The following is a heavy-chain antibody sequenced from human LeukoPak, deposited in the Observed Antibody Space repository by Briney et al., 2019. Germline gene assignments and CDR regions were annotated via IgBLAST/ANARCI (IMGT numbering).Heavy chain of an antibody. CDR2: LRGNGDT. Sequence: GGSLRLSCAASGFSFSSYAMSWVRGAPARGLEWVSSLRGNGDTFYADSVKGRFTLSRGDSRNTVYLQLNNLRVEDTAVYYCAKANWVSNADAVFWGQGTVVTVSS. CDR3: AKANWVSNADAVF. CDR1: GFSFSSYA. J-gene: IGHJ4*02. D-gene: IGHD1-1*01. V-gene: IGHV3-23*01.